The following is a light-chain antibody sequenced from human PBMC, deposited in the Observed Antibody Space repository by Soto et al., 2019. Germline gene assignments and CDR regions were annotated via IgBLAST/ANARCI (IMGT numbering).Light chain of an antibody. V-gene: IGLV2-8*01. J-gene: IGLJ1*01. CDR3: SSSAGSNNFV. Sequence: QSALTQPPSASGFPGQSVTISCTGTSSDVGYYDYVSWYQQHPGKAPKLVIYEVTKRPSGVPDRVSASKSGNTASLTFSGLRAEDEADYYCSSSAGSNNFVFGSGTKVTVL. CDR1: SSDVGYYDY. CDR2: EVT.